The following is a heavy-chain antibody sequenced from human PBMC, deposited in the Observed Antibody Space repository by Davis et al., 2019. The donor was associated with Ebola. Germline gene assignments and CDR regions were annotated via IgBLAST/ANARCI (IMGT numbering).Heavy chain of an antibody. Sequence: PGGSLRLSCAASGFTFSSYAMSWVRQAPGKGLEWVSAISGSGGSTYYADSVKGRFTISRDNSKNTLYLQMNSLRAEDTAVYYCAKGEGIAVAGTSHQFDYWGQGTLVTVSS. CDR1: GFTFSSYA. D-gene: IGHD6-19*01. J-gene: IGHJ4*02. CDR3: AKGEGIAVAGTSHQFDY. V-gene: IGHV3-23*01. CDR2: ISGSGGST.